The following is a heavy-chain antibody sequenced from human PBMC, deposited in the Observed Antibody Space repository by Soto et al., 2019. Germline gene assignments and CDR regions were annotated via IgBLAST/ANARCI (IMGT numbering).Heavy chain of an antibody. CDR2: IYISGTT. V-gene: IGHV4-4*07. CDR1: GDSINTYF. D-gene: IGHD2-15*01. CDR3: ARLAVARAVSAWFDP. Sequence: PSETLSLTCTGSGDSINTYFWTWIRRPAGKGLEWIGRIYISGTTDYNPSLKSRVTMSVDTSKNQFSLKLTSVTAADTAVYYCARLAVARAVSAWFDPWGQGTLVTVSS. J-gene: IGHJ5*02.